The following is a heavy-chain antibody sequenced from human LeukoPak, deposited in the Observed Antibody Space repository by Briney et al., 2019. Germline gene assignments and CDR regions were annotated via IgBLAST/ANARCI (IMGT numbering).Heavy chain of an antibody. V-gene: IGHV1-2*02. D-gene: IGHD7-27*01. CDR2: IISDSGGT. Sequence: GASMKVSCKASGYTFTGYCIHWIRQAPGQGLEWMGWIISDSGGTNYAQKFQGRVTMTRDTSISTTYMELSRLGADDTAVYYCARAPLGTADTRDWGQGTLVTVSS. CDR1: GYTFTGYC. J-gene: IGHJ4*02. CDR3: ARAPLGTADTRD.